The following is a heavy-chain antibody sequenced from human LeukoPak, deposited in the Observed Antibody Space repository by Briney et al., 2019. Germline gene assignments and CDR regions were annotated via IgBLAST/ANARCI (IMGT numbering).Heavy chain of an antibody. Sequence: PGGSLRLSCVASGLTFSSYGMTWVRQAPGKGLEWVSSIGGSGVTTYYADSVRGRFTISRDNSKNTLYLQMDSLSAEDTAVYYCAKLRSGSESWGQGTLVTVSS. CDR1: GLTFSSYG. CDR2: IGGSGVTT. V-gene: IGHV3-23*01. CDR3: AKLRSGSES. D-gene: IGHD2-15*01. J-gene: IGHJ5*02.